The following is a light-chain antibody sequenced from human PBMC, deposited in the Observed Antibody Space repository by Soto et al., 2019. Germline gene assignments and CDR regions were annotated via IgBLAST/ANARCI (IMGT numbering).Light chain of an antibody. CDR1: SSDVGSYNL. J-gene: IGLJ2*01. CDR3: CSYAGGSTVI. CDR2: EGS. Sequence: QSALTQPASVSGSPGQSITISCTGTSSDVGSYNLVSWYQQHPAKAPKLMIYEGSKRPSGVSNRFSGSKSGNTASLTISGLQAEDEADYSCCSYAGGSTVIFGGGTQLTVL. V-gene: IGLV2-23*01.